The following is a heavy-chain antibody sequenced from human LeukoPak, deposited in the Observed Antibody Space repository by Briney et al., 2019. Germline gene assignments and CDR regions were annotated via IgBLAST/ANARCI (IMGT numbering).Heavy chain of an antibody. Sequence: SETLSLTCSVSGYSISSGYYWGWIRQAPGKGLEWIGNLYHSGSTYYNPSLKIRVTISVDTSKNQFSLKLNSVTAADMAVYFCARGGLGNHKFFDIWGQGTMVTVSS. CDR1: GYSISSGYY. CDR3: ARGGLGNHKFFDI. V-gene: IGHV4-38-2*02. CDR2: LYHSGST. J-gene: IGHJ3*02. D-gene: IGHD1-14*01.